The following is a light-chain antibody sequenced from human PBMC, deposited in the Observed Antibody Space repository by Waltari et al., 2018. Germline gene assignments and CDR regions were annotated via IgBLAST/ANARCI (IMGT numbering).Light chain of an antibody. Sequence: QSALTQPASVSGSPGHSITISCSGTSSDPNTYNYVSWYQQHPGRGPKLIIYDVSHRPSGVSGRFSGSKSGSTASLTISGLQAEDEALYFCSSFISISARVVFGGGTKLTVL. CDR3: SSFISISARVV. V-gene: IGLV2-14*03. CDR2: DVS. J-gene: IGLJ2*01. CDR1: SSDPNTYNY.